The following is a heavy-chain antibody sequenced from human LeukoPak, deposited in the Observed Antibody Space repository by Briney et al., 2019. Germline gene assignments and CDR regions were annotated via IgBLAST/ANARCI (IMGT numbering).Heavy chain of an antibody. CDR1: GGSFSGYY. J-gene: IGHJ4*02. CDR3: ARHPTYYYGSGSHNYFDY. CDR2: INHSGST. D-gene: IGHD3-10*01. Sequence: SETLSLTCAVYGGSFSGYYWSWIRQPPGKGLEWIGEINHSGSTNYNPSLKSRVTISVDTSKNQFSLKLSSVTAADTAVYYCARHPTYYYGSGSHNYFDYWGQGTLVTVSS. V-gene: IGHV4-34*01.